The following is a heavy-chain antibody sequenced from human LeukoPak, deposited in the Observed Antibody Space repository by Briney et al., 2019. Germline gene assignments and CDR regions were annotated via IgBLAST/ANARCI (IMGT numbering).Heavy chain of an antibody. Sequence: ASVKVSCKASEYTFTSCDINWVRQATGQGLEWMGWMNTNNGNTGYALKFQDRVTMTRNTSISTAYMELSSLRSEDTAVYYCARTRGYSYGGWFDPWGQGTLVTVSS. CDR3: ARTRGYSYGGWFDP. D-gene: IGHD5-18*01. CDR2: MNTNNGNT. J-gene: IGHJ5*02. CDR1: EYTFTSCD. V-gene: IGHV1-8*01.